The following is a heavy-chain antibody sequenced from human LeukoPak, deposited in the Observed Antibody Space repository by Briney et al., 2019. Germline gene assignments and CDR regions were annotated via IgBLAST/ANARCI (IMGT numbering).Heavy chain of an antibody. D-gene: IGHD5-12*01. CDR1: GFTFSNYW. V-gene: IGHV3-7*01. Sequence: QAGGSLRLSCAVSGFTFSNYWVTWVRQTPGKGLEFVANINRDGSVKNYVDSVKGRFTISRDNAKNSLYLQMSSLRVDDTAIYYCARGPGYSSFDYWGQGTLVTVSS. CDR2: INRDGSVK. CDR3: ARGPGYSSFDY. J-gene: IGHJ4*02.